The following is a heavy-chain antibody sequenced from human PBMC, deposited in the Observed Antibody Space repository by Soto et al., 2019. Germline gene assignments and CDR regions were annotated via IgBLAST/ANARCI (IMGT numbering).Heavy chain of an antibody. Sequence: GSLRLSCAASGFTFNNAWMSWVRQAPGKGLEWVGRIKGEADGGTTDYAAPVKGRFTISRDDSKNTLYLQMNSLKTEDTAVYYCTTDPVTMIVVVPSSGWGQGTLVTVSS. CDR2: IKGEADGGTT. V-gene: IGHV3-15*01. J-gene: IGHJ4*02. D-gene: IGHD3-22*01. CDR1: GFTFNNAW. CDR3: TTDPVTMIVVVPSSG.